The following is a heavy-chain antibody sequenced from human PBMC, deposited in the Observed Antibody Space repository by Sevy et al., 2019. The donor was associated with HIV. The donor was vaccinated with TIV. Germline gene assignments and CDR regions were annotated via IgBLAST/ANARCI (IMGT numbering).Heavy chain of an antibody. CDR2: IYYNGHI. V-gene: IGHV4-59*08. J-gene: IGHJ4*02. Sequence: QLPETLSLTCTVSGGSITSLYWNWIWQPPGKGLEWIANIYYNGHINYNPSLKSRVTLSLDTSKNQFSLRLSSVTAADTAMYYCAGENAWGRGYSWGQGTLVTVSS. CDR3: AGENAWGRGYS. D-gene: IGHD1-26*01. CDR1: GGSITSLY.